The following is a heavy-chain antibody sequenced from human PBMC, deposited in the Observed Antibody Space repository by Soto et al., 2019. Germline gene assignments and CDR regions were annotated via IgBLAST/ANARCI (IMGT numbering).Heavy chain of an antibody. D-gene: IGHD2-21*01. CDR1: VGSISSGGYY. Sequence: PSDTLSLTCTFSVGSISSGGYYWSWVRQHPGKGLEWIGYIYYSGSTYYNPSLKSRVTISVDTSKNQFSLKLSSVTAADTAVYYCPRGRRLWGMDVWGQGTTVSVSS. V-gene: IGHV4-31*03. CDR2: IYYSGST. J-gene: IGHJ6*01. CDR3: PRGRRLWGMDV.